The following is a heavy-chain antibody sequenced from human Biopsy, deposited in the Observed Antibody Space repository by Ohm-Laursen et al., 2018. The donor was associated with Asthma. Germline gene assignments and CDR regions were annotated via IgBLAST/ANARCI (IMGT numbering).Heavy chain of an antibody. J-gene: IGHJ5*02. V-gene: IGHV4-59*01. Sequence: SETLSLTCTVSGVSIRSYYWTWIRQPPGKGLEWIGNIHYSGSTYSNPSLKSRVTISVDTSKKQISLRLSSVIAADTAGYYCAGFCKGGNRPGPRGQGTLVTVSS. D-gene: IGHD4-23*01. CDR3: AGFCKGGNRPGP. CDR2: IHYSGST. CDR1: GVSIRSYY.